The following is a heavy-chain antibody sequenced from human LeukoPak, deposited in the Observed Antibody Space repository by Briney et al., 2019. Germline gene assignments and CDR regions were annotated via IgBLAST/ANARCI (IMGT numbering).Heavy chain of an antibody. V-gene: IGHV1-3*01. Sequence: ASVKVSCKASGYRFTSYSIHWVRQAPGQRLEWMGSVDAGSDNRKYSQKFQGRVTITSDTSASTVYMELSSLRSEDTAVYYCSRKYSSSSPYYYYGMDVWGQGTTVTVSS. CDR3: SRKYSSSSPYYYYGMDV. CDR2: VDAGSDNR. D-gene: IGHD6-6*01. CDR1: GYRFTSYS. J-gene: IGHJ6*02.